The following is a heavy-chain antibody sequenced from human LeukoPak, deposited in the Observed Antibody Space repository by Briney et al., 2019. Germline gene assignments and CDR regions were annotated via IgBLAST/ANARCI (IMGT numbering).Heavy chain of an antibody. CDR1: GYTLTELS. CDR3: ATGVSGSYYESAY. Sequence: ASVKASCKVSGYTLTELSMHWVRQAPGKGLEWMGGFDPEDGETIYAQKFQGRVTMTEDTSTDTAYMELSSLRSEDTAMYYCATGVSGSYYESAYWGQGTLVTVSS. V-gene: IGHV1-24*01. D-gene: IGHD1-26*01. CDR2: FDPEDGET. J-gene: IGHJ4*02.